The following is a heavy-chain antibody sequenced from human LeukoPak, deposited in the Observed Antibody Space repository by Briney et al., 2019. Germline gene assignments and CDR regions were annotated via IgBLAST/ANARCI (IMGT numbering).Heavy chain of an antibody. Sequence: PSEALSLTCTVSGGSISSSSYYWGWIRQPPGKGLEWVGSIYYSGSTYYNPSLKSRVTISVDTSKNQFSLKLSSVTAADTAVYYCARHKATMILEYWGQGTLVTVSS. V-gene: IGHV4-39*01. CDR2: IYYSGST. D-gene: IGHD3-22*01. J-gene: IGHJ4*02. CDR1: GGSISSSSYY. CDR3: ARHKATMILEY.